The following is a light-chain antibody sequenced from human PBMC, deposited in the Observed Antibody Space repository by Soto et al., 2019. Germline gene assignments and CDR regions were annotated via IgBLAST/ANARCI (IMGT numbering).Light chain of an antibody. CDR2: GAS. V-gene: IGKV3-15*01. CDR3: QQYDNWPYT. CDR1: QSVSNT. J-gene: IGKJ2*01. Sequence: EIVMTQSPATLSVSPGERATLSCRASQSVSNTLAWYQQKLGQAPRLLMYGASIRATGIPARFSGGGSGTQFTLTISSLQSEDFAVYYCQQYDNWPYTFGQGTKLEIK.